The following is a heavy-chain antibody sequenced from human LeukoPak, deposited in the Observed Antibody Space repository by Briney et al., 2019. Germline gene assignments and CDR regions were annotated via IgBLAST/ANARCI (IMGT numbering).Heavy chain of an antibody. Sequence: SETLSLTCTVSGGSISSSSYYWGWIRQPPGKGLEWIGSIYYSGSTYYNPSLKSRVTISVDTSKNQFSLKLSSVTAADTAVYYCARLGGIVVELYPAWGQGTLVTVSS. V-gene: IGHV4-39*01. CDR2: IYYSGST. J-gene: IGHJ1*01. D-gene: IGHD2-21*01. CDR1: GGSISSSSYY. CDR3: ARLGGIVVELYPA.